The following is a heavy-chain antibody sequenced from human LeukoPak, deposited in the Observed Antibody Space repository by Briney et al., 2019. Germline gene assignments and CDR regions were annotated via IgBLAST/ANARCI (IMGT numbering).Heavy chain of an antibody. Sequence: PGESLKISCKGSGYSFTSYWIGWVRQMPGKGLEWMGIIYPGDSDTRYSPSFQGQVTISADKSISTAYLQWSSLKASDTAMYYCAGLPRFLGAAWGLDYWGQGTLVSVSS. CDR1: GYSFTSYW. V-gene: IGHV5-51*01. D-gene: IGHD7-27*01. CDR2: IYPGDSDT. J-gene: IGHJ4*02. CDR3: AGLPRFLGAAWGLDY.